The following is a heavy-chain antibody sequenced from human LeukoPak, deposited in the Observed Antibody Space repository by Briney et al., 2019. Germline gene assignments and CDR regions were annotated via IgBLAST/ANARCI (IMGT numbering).Heavy chain of an antibody. D-gene: IGHD6-19*01. CDR2: IYYNGCT. V-gene: IGHV4-59*08. CDR1: GGSISSYY. J-gene: IGHJ4*02. Sequence: SETLSLTCTVSGGSISSYYWTWIRQPPGKGLEWIGYIYYNGCTNYNPSLKSRVTISVDTSKNQFSLKLNSVTAADTGVYYCARQSRGIAVAGRDHGGQGTLVSVS. CDR3: ARQSRGIAVAGRDH.